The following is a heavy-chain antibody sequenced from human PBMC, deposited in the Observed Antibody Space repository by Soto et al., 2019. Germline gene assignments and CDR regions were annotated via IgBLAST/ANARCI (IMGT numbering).Heavy chain of an antibody. Sequence: QVQLVESGGGVVQPGRSLRLSCAASGFTFSSYGMHWFRQAPGKGLEWVAVIWYDGSNKYYADSVKGRFTISRDNSKNTLYLQMNSLRAEDTAVYYCARTPRISVVPAAIGSGYGMDVWGQGTTVTVSS. V-gene: IGHV3-33*01. J-gene: IGHJ6*02. CDR2: IWYDGSNK. CDR1: GFTFSSYG. CDR3: ARTPRISVVPAAIGSGYGMDV. D-gene: IGHD2-2*01.